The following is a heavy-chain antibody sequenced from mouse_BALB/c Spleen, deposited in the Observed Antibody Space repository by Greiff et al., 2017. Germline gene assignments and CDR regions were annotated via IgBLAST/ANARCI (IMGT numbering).Heavy chain of an antibody. Sequence: EVQLQQSGPELVKPGASVKISCKASGYTFTDYNMHWVKQSHGKSLEWIGYIYPYNGGTGYNQKFKSKATLTVDNSSSTAYMELRSLTSEDSAVYYCARDYDYDRSYAMDYWGQGTSVTVSS. CDR1: GYTFTDYN. J-gene: IGHJ4*01. CDR3: ARDYDYDRSYAMDY. CDR2: IYPYNGGT. D-gene: IGHD2-4*01. V-gene: IGHV1S29*02.